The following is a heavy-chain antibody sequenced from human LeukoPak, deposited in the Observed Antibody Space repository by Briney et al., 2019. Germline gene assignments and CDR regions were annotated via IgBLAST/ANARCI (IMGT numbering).Heavy chain of an antibody. V-gene: IGHV4-34*01. CDR2: INHSGST. CDR1: GGSFSGYY. D-gene: IGHD6-13*01. Sequence: SETLSLTCAVYGGSFSGYYWSWIRQPPGKGLEWIGEINHSGSTNYNPSLKSRVTISVDTSKNQFSLKLSSVTAADTAAYYCAKAAAGGYYYYYYMDVWGKGTTVTVSS. J-gene: IGHJ6*03. CDR3: AKAAAGGYYYYYYMDV.